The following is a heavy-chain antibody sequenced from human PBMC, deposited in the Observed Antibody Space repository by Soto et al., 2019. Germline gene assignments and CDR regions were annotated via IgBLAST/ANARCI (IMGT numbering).Heavy chain of an antibody. CDR1: GFTFSDYY. CDR3: ARERGVRGLLWHNWFDP. J-gene: IGHJ5*02. D-gene: IGHD3-10*01. V-gene: IGHV3-11*06. CDR2: ISSSSSFT. Sequence: GGSLRLSCAASGFTFSDYYMSWIRQAPGKGLEWVSYISSSSSFTNYADSVKGRFTISRDNAKNSLYLQMNSLRVEDTAVYYCARERGVRGLLWHNWFDPWGQGTLVTVSS.